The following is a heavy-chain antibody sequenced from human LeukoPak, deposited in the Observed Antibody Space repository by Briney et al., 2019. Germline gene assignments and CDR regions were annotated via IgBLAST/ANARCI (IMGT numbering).Heavy chain of an antibody. CDR1: GASMSEYY. Sequence: SETLSLTCTVAGASMSEYYWTWIRQPPGKGLEWLGHIHPSVSTYSNPSLRSRVTLSVDTPNNQFFGTLSSLTAADTAMYFCARGLDTAKVGYWGQGTLVTVSS. V-gene: IGHV4-4*08. CDR2: IHPSVST. CDR3: ARGLDTAKVGY. J-gene: IGHJ4*02. D-gene: IGHD5-18*01.